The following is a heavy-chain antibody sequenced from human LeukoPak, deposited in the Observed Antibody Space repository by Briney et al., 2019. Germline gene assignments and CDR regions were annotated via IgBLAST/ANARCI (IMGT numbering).Heavy chain of an antibody. J-gene: IGHJ4*02. CDR2: IKPDVSEK. D-gene: IGHD6-19*01. V-gene: IGHV3-7*01. Sequence: GGSLRLSCAASGMTFSSFWMSWVRQAPGKGLEWVAHIKPDVSEKYYLDSVKGRFTVSRDNAKNSLYLQMNSLRAEDTAVYYCARTGHSSGWSAYFDYWGQGTLVTVSS. CDR3: ARTGHSSGWSAYFDY. CDR1: GMTFSSFW.